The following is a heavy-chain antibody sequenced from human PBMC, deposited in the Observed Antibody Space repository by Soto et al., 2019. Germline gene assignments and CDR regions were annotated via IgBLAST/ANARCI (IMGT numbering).Heavy chain of an antibody. CDR2: MNPNSGNT. V-gene: IGHV1-8*01. Sequence: QVQLVQSGAEVKKPGASVKVSCKASGYTFTSYDINWVRQATGQGLERMGWMNPNSGNTGYAQKFQGRVTMTRYTSISTAYMELSSLRSEDTAVYYCAGVGTIFGWWNTDRRDWGQGTLVTVSS. J-gene: IGHJ4*02. D-gene: IGHD3-3*01. CDR1: GYTFTSYD. CDR3: AGVGTIFGWWNTDRRD.